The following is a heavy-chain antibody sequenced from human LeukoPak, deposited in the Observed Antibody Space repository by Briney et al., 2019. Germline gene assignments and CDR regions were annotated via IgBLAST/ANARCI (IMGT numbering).Heavy chain of an antibody. CDR1: GFTVSSNY. CDR2: IYSGGST. CDR3: ARDRGGLMGSVAYYYGMDA. Sequence: GGSLRLSCAASGFTVSSNYMSWVRQAPGKGLEWVSVIYSGGSTYYADSVKGRFTISRHNSKNTLYLQMNSLRAEDTAVYYCARDRGGLMGSVAYYYGMDAWGQGTTVTVSS. V-gene: IGHV3-53*04. D-gene: IGHD2-8*01. J-gene: IGHJ6*02.